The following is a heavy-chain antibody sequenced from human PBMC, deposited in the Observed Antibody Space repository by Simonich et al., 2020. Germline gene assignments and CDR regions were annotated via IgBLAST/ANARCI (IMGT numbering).Heavy chain of an antibody. CDR3: ARDGLGTAYYYYMDV. Sequence: EVQLVESGGGLVQPGGSLRLSCAASGFTFSSYWMSWVRQAPGKGLEWVANIKQDGSEKYYVDSVKGRFTISRENAKNSLYLQMNSLRAEDTAVYYCARDGLGTAYYYYMDVWGKGTTVIVSS. CDR2: IKQDGSEK. V-gene: IGHV3-7*01. D-gene: IGHD7-27*01. CDR1: GFTFSSYW. J-gene: IGHJ6*03.